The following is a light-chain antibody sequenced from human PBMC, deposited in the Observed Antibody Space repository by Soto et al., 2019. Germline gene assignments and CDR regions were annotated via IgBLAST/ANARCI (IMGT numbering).Light chain of an antibody. CDR3: QQYDNLFT. J-gene: IGKJ4*01. CDR1: QDISNY. Sequence: DIQMTQSPSSLSASVGDRVTITCPASQDISNYLNWYQQKPGKAPKLLIYDASNLETGVPSRFSGSGSGTDFTFTISSLQPEDIATYYCQQYDNLFTFGGGTKVEIK. CDR2: DAS. V-gene: IGKV1-33*01.